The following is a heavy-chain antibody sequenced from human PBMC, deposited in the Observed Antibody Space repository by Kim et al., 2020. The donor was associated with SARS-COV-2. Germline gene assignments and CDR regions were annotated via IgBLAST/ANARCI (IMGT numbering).Heavy chain of an antibody. V-gene: IGHV3-23*01. J-gene: IGHJ4*02. Sequence: DAVKGRFTISRDNAKNTLYLQMNSRRAEATAVYYCASGGGSSSSMSYFDDWGQGTLVTVSS. CDR3: ASGGGSSSSMSYFDD. D-gene: IGHD6-6*01.